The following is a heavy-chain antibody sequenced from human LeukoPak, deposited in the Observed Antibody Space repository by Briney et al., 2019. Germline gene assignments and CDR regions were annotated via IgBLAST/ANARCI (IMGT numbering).Heavy chain of an antibody. V-gene: IGHV3-48*03. CDR1: GFTLSNYE. CDR3: AKVPGASGSKYYFDY. J-gene: IGHJ4*02. CDR2: IDSSGSTI. Sequence: GGSLRLSCVDSGFTLSNYEMNWARQAPGKGLEWVSYIDSSGSTIHYADSVKGRFTISRDNAKNSLYLQMNSLRAEDTAVYYCAKVPGASGSKYYFDYWGQGTLVTVSS. D-gene: IGHD3-10*01.